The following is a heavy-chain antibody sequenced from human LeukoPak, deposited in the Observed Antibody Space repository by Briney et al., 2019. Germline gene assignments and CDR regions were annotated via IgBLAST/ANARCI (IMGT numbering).Heavy chain of an antibody. D-gene: IGHD1-26*01. CDR3: ATNDGSGSYYGGGDY. CDR2: IYTSGST. V-gene: IGHV4-61*02. J-gene: IGHJ4*02. CDR1: GGSISSGSYY. Sequence: SQTLSLTCTVSGGSISSGSYYWSWIRQPAGKGLEWIGRIYTSGSTNYNPSLNRRVTISVDPSKHQFSLKLSSVTAADTAVYYCATNDGSGSYYGGGDYWGQGTLVTVSS.